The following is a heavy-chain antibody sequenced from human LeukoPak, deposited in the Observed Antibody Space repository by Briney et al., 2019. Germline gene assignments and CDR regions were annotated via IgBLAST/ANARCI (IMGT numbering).Heavy chain of an antibody. Sequence: SETLSLTCSVSGYSISSGYYWGWNRQPPGKGLEWIGNIFHTGDTQYNPSLKSRVTISVDTSKNQFSLKLSSVTAADTAVYYCARRVVRGVILGVRYYYYMDVWGKGTTVTISS. J-gene: IGHJ6*03. V-gene: IGHV4-38-2*02. CDR1: GYSISSGYY. CDR3: ARRVVRGVILGVRYYYYMDV. CDR2: IFHTGDT. D-gene: IGHD3-10*01.